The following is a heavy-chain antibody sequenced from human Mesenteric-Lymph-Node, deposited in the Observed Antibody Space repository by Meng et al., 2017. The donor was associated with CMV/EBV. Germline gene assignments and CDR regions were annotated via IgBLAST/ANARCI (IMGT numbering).Heavy chain of an antibody. D-gene: IGHD6-19*01. V-gene: IGHV4-39*01. Sequence: RLTSDPGQVKPSETLSLACTVSGDSISSFYYWGWIRQPPGRGLEWIGSVHYTGSTYYSPSLKSRVTVSVDTSKNQFSLRLTSVTAADTAVYYCARPFPSWQSPRLDPFGAWGQGTLVTVSS. J-gene: IGHJ5*02. CDR3: ARPFPSWQSPRLDPFGA. CDR1: GDSISSFYY. CDR2: VHYTGST.